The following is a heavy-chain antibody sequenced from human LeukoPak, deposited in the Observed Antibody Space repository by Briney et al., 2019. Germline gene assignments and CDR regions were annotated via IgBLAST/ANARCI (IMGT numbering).Heavy chain of an antibody. CDR2: IIPIFGTA. Sequence: VASVKVSCKASGGTFSSYAISWVRQAPGQGLEWMGRIIPIFGTANYAQKFQGRVTITTGESTSTAYMELSSLRSEDTAVYYCARATAMVSGIFDYWGQGTLVTVSS. CDR1: GGTFSSYA. D-gene: IGHD5-18*01. V-gene: IGHV1-69*05. CDR3: ARATAMVSGIFDY. J-gene: IGHJ4*02.